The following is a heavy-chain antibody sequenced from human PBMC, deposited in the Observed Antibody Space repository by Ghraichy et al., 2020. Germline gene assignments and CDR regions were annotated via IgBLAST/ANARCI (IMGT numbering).Heavy chain of an antibody. CDR2: IWYDGSNK. J-gene: IGHJ4*02. CDR1: GFTFSSYG. CDR3: ARDLSVGAAYYFDY. Sequence: GGSLRLSCAASGFTFSSYGMPWVRQAPGKGLEWVAVIWYDGSNKYYADSVKGRFTISRDNSKNTLYLQMNSLRAEGTAVYYCARDLSVGAAYYFDYWGQGTLVTVSS. D-gene: IGHD2-15*01. V-gene: IGHV3-33*01.